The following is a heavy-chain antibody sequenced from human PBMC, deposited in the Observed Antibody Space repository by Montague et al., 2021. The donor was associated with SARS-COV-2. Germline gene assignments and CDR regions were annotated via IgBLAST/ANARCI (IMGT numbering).Heavy chain of an antibody. CDR1: GFTLMGHW. Sequence: SLRLSCAASGFTLMGHWMTWVRQAPGKELEWVASINRDGTEESYVDSVRGRFTISRDNAQNSLFLQINRLRVEDTAVYYCARDRGWQSYDSWGQGTLVIVSS. D-gene: IGHD6-19*01. CDR3: ARDRGWQSYDS. CDR2: INRDGTEE. V-gene: IGHV3-7*01. J-gene: IGHJ4*02.